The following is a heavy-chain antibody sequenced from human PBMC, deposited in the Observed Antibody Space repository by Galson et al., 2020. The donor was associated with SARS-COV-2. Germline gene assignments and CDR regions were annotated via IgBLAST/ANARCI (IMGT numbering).Heavy chain of an antibody. CDR1: GFTFSSYG. V-gene: IGHV3-33*01. J-gene: IGHJ3*02. Sequence: GESLKISCAASGFTFSSYGMHWVRQAPGKGLEWVAVIWYDGSNKYYADSVKGRFTISRDNSKNTLYLQMNSLRAEDTAVYYCARDFSLYYDSSGYSDVDAFDIWCQGTMVTVSS. CDR3: ARDFSLYYDSSGYSDVDAFDI. CDR2: IWYDGSNK. D-gene: IGHD3-22*01.